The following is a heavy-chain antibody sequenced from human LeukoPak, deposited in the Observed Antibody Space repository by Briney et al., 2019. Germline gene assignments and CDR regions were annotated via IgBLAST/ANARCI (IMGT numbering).Heavy chain of an antibody. CDR1: GVSINSRYYD. Sequence: PSETLSLTCSVSGVSINSRYYDWWGWIRQPPGKGLEWIGSISSTGNTYYKPSLRTRVTISLDTSKNQFSLKLSSVTAADTAVYYCARDLMRGNEGFDYWGQGTLVPVSS. CDR3: ARDLMRGNEGFDY. J-gene: IGHJ4*02. V-gene: IGHV4-39*07. D-gene: IGHD2-8*01. CDR2: ISSTGNT.